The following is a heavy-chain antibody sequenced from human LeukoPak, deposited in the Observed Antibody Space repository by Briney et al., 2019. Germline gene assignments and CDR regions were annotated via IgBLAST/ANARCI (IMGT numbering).Heavy chain of an antibody. J-gene: IGHJ5*02. CDR1: GYTLTELS. Sequence: ASVKVSCKVSGYTLTELSMHWVRQAPGKGLEWMGGFDPEDGETIYAQKFQGRVTMTEDTSTDTAYMELSSLSSEDTAVYYCATGPKGSSGYNWFDPWGQGTLVTVSS. V-gene: IGHV1-24*01. D-gene: IGHD6-19*01. CDR3: ATGPKGSSGYNWFDP. CDR2: FDPEDGET.